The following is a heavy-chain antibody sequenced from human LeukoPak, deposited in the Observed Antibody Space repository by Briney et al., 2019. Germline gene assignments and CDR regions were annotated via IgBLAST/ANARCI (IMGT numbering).Heavy chain of an antibody. J-gene: IGHJ4*02. D-gene: IGHD2-2*01. CDR2: ISYDGSNK. CDR1: GFTFSSYG. V-gene: IGHV3-30*03. CDR3: ARLGIVVPDY. Sequence: GGSLRLSCAASGFTFSSYGMHWVRQAPAKGLDWVAVISYDGSNKYYADSVKGRLTFSRDNSKNTLYLQMNSLRAEDTAVYYCARLGIVVPDYWGQGTLVTVSS.